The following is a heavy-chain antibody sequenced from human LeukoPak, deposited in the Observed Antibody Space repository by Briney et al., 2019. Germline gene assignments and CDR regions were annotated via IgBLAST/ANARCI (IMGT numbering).Heavy chain of an antibody. D-gene: IGHD3-9*01. CDR2: IDPNSGGT. V-gene: IGHV1-2*02. CDR3: ARDFGILTGSGDAFDI. Sequence: ASVKVSCKASGYTFTSYTMNWVRQAPGQGLEWMGWIDPNSGGTNYAQKFQGRVTMTRDTSISTAYMELSRLRSDDTAVYYCARDFGILTGSGDAFDIWGQGTMVTVSS. J-gene: IGHJ3*02. CDR1: GYTFTSYT.